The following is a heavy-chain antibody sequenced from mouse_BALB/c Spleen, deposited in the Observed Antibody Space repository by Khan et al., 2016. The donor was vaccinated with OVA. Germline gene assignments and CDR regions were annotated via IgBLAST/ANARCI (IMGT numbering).Heavy chain of an antibody. Sequence: QVQLKESGPGLVQPSQSLSITCTVSGFSLANYGVHWVRQPPGKGLEWLGLIWSGGNTDNNGALISRPSSSKDNSKSQAFFKMNRLQADDSAIYYCARKRGVHYNMDYWGQGTSVTVSS. V-gene: IGHV2-4*02. CDR3: ARKRGVHYNMDY. CDR1: GFSLANYG. J-gene: IGHJ4*01. CDR2: IWSGGNT.